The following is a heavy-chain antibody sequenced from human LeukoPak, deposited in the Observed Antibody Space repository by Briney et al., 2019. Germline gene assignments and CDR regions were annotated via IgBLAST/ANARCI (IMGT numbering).Heavy chain of an antibody. CDR3: AISYGSGTYFDP. CDR1: GGSINSNNFY. CDR2: IYYTGNT. D-gene: IGHD3-10*01. Sequence: SETLSLTCTVSGGSINSNNFYWGWIRQPPGKGLEWIASIYYTGNTYYNPSLKSRLTISVDTSKSQFSLKLSSVTAADTAIYYCAISYGSGTYFDPWGQGTLVTVSS. V-gene: IGHV4-39*07. J-gene: IGHJ5*02.